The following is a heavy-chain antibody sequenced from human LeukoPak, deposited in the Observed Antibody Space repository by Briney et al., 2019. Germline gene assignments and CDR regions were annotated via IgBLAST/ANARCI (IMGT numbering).Heavy chain of an antibody. Sequence: SETLSLTCSVSGGSISSYCWSWIRQPAGKGLEWIGRICTSGSTKYNPSLKSRVTMSVDTSKNQFSLKLSSVTAADTAVYYCARDAPISGYYDSSGSQLDYWGQGILVTVSS. CDR1: GGSISSYC. CDR3: ARDAPISGYYDSSGSQLDY. J-gene: IGHJ4*02. D-gene: IGHD3-22*01. CDR2: ICTSGST. V-gene: IGHV4-4*07.